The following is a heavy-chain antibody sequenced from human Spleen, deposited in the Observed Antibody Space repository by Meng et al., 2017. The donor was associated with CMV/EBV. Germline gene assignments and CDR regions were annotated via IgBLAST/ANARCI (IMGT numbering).Heavy chain of an antibody. CDR2: INHSGGT. Sequence: SGPTLVKPTQTLTLTCTFSGFSLSTTGMCMSWVRQPPGKGLEWIGEINHSGGTNYTPSLKSRVTISVDTSKNQFSLKLSSVTAADTAVYYCARDYPPLYSSSWYPLWSQGTTVTVSS. V-gene: IGHV4-4*02. D-gene: IGHD6-13*01. J-gene: IGHJ6*02. CDR3: ARDYPPLYSSSWYPL. CDR1: GFSLSTTGM.